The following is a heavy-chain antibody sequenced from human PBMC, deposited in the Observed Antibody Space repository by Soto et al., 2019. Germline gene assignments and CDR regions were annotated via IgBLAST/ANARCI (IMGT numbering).Heavy chain of an antibody. Sequence: PSETLSLTCTVSGGSVSSGSYYWSWIRQPPGKGLEWIGYIYYSGSTNYNPSLKSRVTISVDTSKNQFSLKLSSVTAADTAVYYCASTDDYNTLYWGQGTLVTVSS. CDR3: ASTDDYNTLY. CDR1: GGSVSSGSYY. D-gene: IGHD4-4*01. CDR2: IYYSGST. V-gene: IGHV4-61*01. J-gene: IGHJ4*02.